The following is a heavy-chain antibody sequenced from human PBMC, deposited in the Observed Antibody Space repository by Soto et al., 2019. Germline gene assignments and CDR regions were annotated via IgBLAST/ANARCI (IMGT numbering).Heavy chain of an antibody. CDR1: GYTFTSYA. CDR2: INAGNGNT. J-gene: IGHJ4*02. CDR3: ARGYDILTGYYTGDY. Sequence: ASVKVSCKASGYTFTSYAMHWVRQAPGQRLEWMGWINAGNGNTKYSQKFQGRVTITRDTSASTAYMELSSLRSDDTAVYYCARGYDILTGYYTGDYWGQGTLVTVSS. D-gene: IGHD3-9*01. V-gene: IGHV1-3*01.